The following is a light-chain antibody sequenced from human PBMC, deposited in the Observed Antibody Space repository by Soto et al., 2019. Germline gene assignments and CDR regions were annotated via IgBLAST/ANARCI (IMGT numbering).Light chain of an antibody. CDR3: AAWDDSLNGDV. V-gene: IGLV1-44*01. Sequence: QPVLTQPPSASGTPGQRVTISCSGSSSNIGSNTVNWYQQLPGTAPKLLIYSNNQRPSGVPDRFSGSKSGTSASLAISGLHSEDEADYYCAAWDDSLNGDVFGTGTKLTVL. CDR2: SNN. CDR1: SSNIGSNT. J-gene: IGLJ1*01.